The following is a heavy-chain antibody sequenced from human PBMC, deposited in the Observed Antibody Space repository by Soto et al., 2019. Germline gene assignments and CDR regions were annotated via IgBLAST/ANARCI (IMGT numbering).Heavy chain of an antibody. D-gene: IGHD6-13*01. Sequence: SGPTLVNPTEPLTLTCTVSGFSLSNARMGVSWIRQPPGKALEWLAHIFSNDEKSYSTSLKGRLTISKDTSKSQVVLTMTNMDPVDTATYYCARTPPGIEAAGTYYFDYWGQGTLVTVSS. CDR1: GFSLSNARMG. V-gene: IGHV2-26*01. CDR2: IFSNDEK. CDR3: ARTPPGIEAAGTYYFDY. J-gene: IGHJ4*01.